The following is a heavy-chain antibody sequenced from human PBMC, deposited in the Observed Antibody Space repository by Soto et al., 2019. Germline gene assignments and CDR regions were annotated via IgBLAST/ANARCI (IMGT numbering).Heavy chain of an antibody. V-gene: IGHV4-30-2*01. CDR2: IYHSGST. D-gene: IGHD3-10*01. CDR3: ARSILLWFGELLWNLFDP. Sequence: PPETLSLTCAVSGGSISSGGYSWSWIRQPPGKGLEWIGYIYHSGSTYYNPSLKSRVTISVDRSKNQFSLKLSSVTAADTAVYYCARSILLWFGELLWNLFDPWGQGNLVTV. CDR1: GGSISSGGYS. J-gene: IGHJ5*02.